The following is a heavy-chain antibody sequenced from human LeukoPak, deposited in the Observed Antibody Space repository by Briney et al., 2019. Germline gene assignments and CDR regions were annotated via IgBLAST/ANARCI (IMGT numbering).Heavy chain of an antibody. Sequence: PGRSLRLSCTASGFTFGDYAMSWFRQAPGKGLEWVGFIRSKAYGGTTEYAASVKGRFTISRDDSKSIAYLQMNSLKTEDTAVYYCTRGDDGVPEFYNWFDPWGQGTLVTVSS. CDR1: GFTFGDYA. V-gene: IGHV3-49*03. CDR3: TRGDDGVPEFYNWFDP. J-gene: IGHJ5*02. CDR2: IRSKAYGGTT. D-gene: IGHD3-10*01.